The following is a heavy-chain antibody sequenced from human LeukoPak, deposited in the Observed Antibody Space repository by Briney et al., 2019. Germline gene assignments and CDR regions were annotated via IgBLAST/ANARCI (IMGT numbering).Heavy chain of an antibody. CDR1: GGSINNYY. J-gene: IGHJ4*02. V-gene: IGHV4-59*08. Sequence: PSETLSLTCAISGGSINNYYWSWIRQPPGKGLEWIGYIYYSGTTNYSPSLNRRVNISLDTAKNQFSLRLSSVTAADTAVYYSARQTAKNVDTARFDSWGQGTLVTVSS. CDR2: IYYSGTT. CDR3: ARQTAKNVDTARFDS. D-gene: IGHD5-18*01.